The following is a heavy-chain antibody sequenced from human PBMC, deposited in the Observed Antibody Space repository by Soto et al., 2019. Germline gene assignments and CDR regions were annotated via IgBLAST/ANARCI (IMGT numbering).Heavy chain of an antibody. CDR1: GFTFSNYA. V-gene: IGHV3-23*01. CDR2: ISVSGGGR. J-gene: IGHJ4*02. Sequence: GFLRLSCAASGFTFSNYAMSWVRQAPGKGLDWVSAISVSGGGRYYADSVQGRFTISRDNSKNTLYLQMNSLRAEDTALYYCAKDYYFGYWGQGTPVTVSS. CDR3: AKDYYFGY.